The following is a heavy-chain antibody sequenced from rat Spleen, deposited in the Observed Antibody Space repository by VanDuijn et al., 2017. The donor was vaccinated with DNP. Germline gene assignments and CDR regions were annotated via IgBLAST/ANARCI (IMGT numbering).Heavy chain of an antibody. D-gene: IGHD1-4*01. CDR1: GYSITSSYR. V-gene: IGHV3-3*01. CDR3: ARWPGYNPPYAMDA. J-gene: IGHJ4*01. Sequence: VQLQESGPGLVKPSQSLSLTCSVTGYSITSSYRWNWIRKFPGNKLEWTGHISYSGSTTYNPSLKSRISITRDTSKNQFFLQVNSVTTEDTATYYCARWPGYNPPYAMDAWGQGTSVTVSS. CDR2: ISYSGST.